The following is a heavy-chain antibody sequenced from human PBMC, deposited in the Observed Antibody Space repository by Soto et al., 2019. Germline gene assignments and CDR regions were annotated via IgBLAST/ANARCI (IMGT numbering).Heavy chain of an antibody. Sequence: WWSWVRQAPGKGLEWVGRIKSKTDGGTTDYAAPVKGRFTISRDDSKNTLYLQMNSLKTEDTAVYYCTTYGSGSYHYYYGMDVWGQGTTVTVSS. J-gene: IGHJ6*02. V-gene: IGHV3-15*01. CDR2: IKSKTDGGTT. CDR1: W. D-gene: IGHD3-10*01. CDR3: TTYGSGSYHYYYGMDV.